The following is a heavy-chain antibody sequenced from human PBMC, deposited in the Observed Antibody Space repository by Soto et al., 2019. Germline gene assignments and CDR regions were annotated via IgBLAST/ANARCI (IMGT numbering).Heavy chain of an antibody. Sequence: PGWSLRLSCAASGFTFRNYAMSWVRQAPGKGLEWVSTISDSGGTISYADSVKGRLTISRDNSRNTLYLQMDSLRVEDTAVYYCAKRDLGYWGRGTMVTASS. D-gene: IGHD6-13*01. CDR2: ISDSGGTI. CDR3: AKRDLGY. CDR1: GFTFRNYA. J-gene: IGHJ4*02. V-gene: IGHV3-23*01.